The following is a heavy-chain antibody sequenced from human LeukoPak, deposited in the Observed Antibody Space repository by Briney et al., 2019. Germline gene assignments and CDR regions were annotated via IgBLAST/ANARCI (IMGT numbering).Heavy chain of an antibody. D-gene: IGHD7-27*01. V-gene: IGHV3-7*01. CDR1: GFRFSRNW. CDR2: IKHDGSEK. CDR3: ARDWGFDAFDF. J-gene: IGHJ3*01. Sequence: GGSLRLSCAASGFRFSRNWMSWVRQAPGKGLEWVANIKHDGSEKYYVDSVKGRFTISRDNAKNSLYLQMNSLRAEDTAVYYCARDWGFDAFDFWGQGTMVTVSS.